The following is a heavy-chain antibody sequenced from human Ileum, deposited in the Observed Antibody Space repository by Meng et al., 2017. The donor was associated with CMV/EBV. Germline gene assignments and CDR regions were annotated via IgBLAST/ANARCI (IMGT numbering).Heavy chain of an antibody. CDR1: SYS. Sequence: SYSMNWVRQAPGKGLEWVSSISSSSSYIYYADSVKGRFTISRDNAKNSLYLQMNSLRAEDTAVYYCARDPRYYYDSSGYYPTNWFDPWGQGTLVTVSS. J-gene: IGHJ5*02. V-gene: IGHV3-21*01. CDR2: ISSSSSYI. CDR3: ARDPRYYYDSSGYYPTNWFDP. D-gene: IGHD3-22*01.